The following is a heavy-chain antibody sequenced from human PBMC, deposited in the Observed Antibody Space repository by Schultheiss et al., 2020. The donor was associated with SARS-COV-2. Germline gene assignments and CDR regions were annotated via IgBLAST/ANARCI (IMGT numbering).Heavy chain of an antibody. CDR1: GFTFSSFG. V-gene: IGHV3-33*01. Sequence: GGSLRLSCAASGFTFSSFGMHWVRQAPGKGLEWVAVIWYDGSHKYYADSVNGRFTISRDNSKNTLYLQMDSLRAEDTALYYCARDFFEWFGTAGYWGQGTLVTVSS. J-gene: IGHJ4*01. D-gene: IGHD3-3*01. CDR3: ARDFFEWFGTAGY. CDR2: IWYDGSHK.